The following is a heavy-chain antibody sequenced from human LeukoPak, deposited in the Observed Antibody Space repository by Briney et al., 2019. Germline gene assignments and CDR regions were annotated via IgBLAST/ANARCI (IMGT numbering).Heavy chain of an antibody. CDR2: INPNSGGT. D-gene: IGHD2-8*01. CDR1: GYTFTGYY. CDR3: ARGGGIVLMVYAIPDYYYGMDV. J-gene: IGHJ6*02. V-gene: IGHV1-2*02. Sequence: ASVKVSCKASGYTFTGYYMHWVRQAPGQGRLWMGWINPNSGGTNYAQKFQGRVTMTRDTSISTAYLELSRLRSDDTAVYYCARGGGIVLMVYAIPDYYYGMDVWGQGTTVTVSS.